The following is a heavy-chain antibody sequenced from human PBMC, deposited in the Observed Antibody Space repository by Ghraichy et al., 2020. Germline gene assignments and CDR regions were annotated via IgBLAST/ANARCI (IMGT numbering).Heavy chain of an antibody. CDR1: GYTFTSHS. D-gene: IGHD2-2*01. J-gene: IGHJ6*02. V-gene: IGHV1-46*01. Sequence: ASVKVSCKASGYTFTSHSVQWVRQAPGQGLEWMGIINTTGGSTNYAEKFQGRVTMTRDTSTSTVYMELSSLRSDDTAVYYCARDGGVVAAATTHYYGMDVWGQGTTVTVSS. CDR3: ARDGGVVAAATTHYYGMDV. CDR2: INTTGGST.